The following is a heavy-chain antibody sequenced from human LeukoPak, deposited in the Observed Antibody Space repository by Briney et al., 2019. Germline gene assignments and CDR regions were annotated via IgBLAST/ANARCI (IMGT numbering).Heavy chain of an antibody. D-gene: IGHD2-21*02. J-gene: IGHJ4*02. CDR3: ARAYCGGDCPKRSDRTFDY. CDR1: GYTFTSYA. CDR2: INTNTGNP. V-gene: IGHV7-4-1*02. Sequence: ASVKVSCKASGYTFTSYAMNWVRQAPGQGLEWMGWINTNTGNPTYAQGFTGRFVFSLDTSVSTAYLQISSLKAEDTAVYYCARAYCGGDCPKRSDRTFDYWGQGTLVTVSS.